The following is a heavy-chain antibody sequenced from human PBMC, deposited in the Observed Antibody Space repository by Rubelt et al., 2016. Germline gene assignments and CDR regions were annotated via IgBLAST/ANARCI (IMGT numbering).Heavy chain of an antibody. D-gene: IGHD2-2*01. CDR2: ISSSSSYI. V-gene: IGHV3-21*01. J-gene: IGHJ5*02. Sequence: EVQLVESGGGLVKPGGSLRLSCAASGFTFSSYSMNWVRQAPGKGLEWVSSISSSSSYIYYADSVKVRFTISSDNASNSLYLRRSSMRAEETSVYYGARVLGVPAARAYCFNRWGQGTLVTVST. CDR1: GFTFSSYS. CDR3: ARVLGVPAARAYCFNR.